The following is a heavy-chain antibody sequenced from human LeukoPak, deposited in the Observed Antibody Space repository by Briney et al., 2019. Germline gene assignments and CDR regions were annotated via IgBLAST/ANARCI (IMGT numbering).Heavy chain of an antibody. V-gene: IGHV3-21*01. Sequence: GGSLRLSCAASGFTFSSYGIHWVRQAPGKGLEWVSSISSSSSYIYYADSVKGRFTISRDNAKNSLYLQMNSLRAEDTAVYYCASSAAAGRPGYWYFDLWGRGTLVTVSS. J-gene: IGHJ2*01. D-gene: IGHD6-13*01. CDR1: GFTFSSYG. CDR2: ISSSSSYI. CDR3: ASSAAAGRPGYWYFDL.